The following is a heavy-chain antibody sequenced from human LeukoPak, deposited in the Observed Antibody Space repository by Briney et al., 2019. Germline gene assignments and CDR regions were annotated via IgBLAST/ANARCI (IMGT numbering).Heavy chain of an antibody. CDR1: GFTFSSSA. CDR2: ISNNGGYT. D-gene: IGHD2-15*01. J-gene: IGHJ4*02. CDR3: AKQLGYCSDGSCYFPY. Sequence: GGSLRLSCAASGFTFSSSAMSWVRQAPGKGLEWVSAISNNGGYTYYADSVQGRFTISRDNSKSTLCLQMNSLRAVDTAVYYCAKQLGYCSDGSCYFPYCGQGTLVTVSS. V-gene: IGHV3-23*01.